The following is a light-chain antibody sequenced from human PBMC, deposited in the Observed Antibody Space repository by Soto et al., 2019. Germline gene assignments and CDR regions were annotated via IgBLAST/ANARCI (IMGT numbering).Light chain of an antibody. V-gene: IGLV2-8*01. CDR3: SSYAGANSVV. J-gene: IGLJ2*01. CDR2: GVS. CDR1: SSDVGGYNY. Sequence: QSALTQPPSASGSPGQSVTISCTGMSSDVGGYNYVSWYQQHPGKAPKLMIYGVSKRPSGVPDRFSGSKSGNTASLTVSGLQAEDEADYYCSSYAGANSVVFGGGTKLTVL.